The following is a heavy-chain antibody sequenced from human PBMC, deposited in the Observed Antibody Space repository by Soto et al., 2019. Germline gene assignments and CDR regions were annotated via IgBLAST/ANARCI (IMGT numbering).Heavy chain of an antibody. Sequence: HPGGSLRLSCAASGFTFSTYGMNWVRQAPGKGLEWVSGVSGSGDDTYSADSVKGRFTISRDNPENTLYLQMNSLRAEDTAVYYCARLHLTGNYARGYSDYWGQGTLVTVSS. CDR2: VSGSGDDT. CDR3: ARLHLTGNYARGYSDY. D-gene: IGHD3-9*01. CDR1: GFTFSTYG. V-gene: IGHV3-23*01. J-gene: IGHJ4*02.